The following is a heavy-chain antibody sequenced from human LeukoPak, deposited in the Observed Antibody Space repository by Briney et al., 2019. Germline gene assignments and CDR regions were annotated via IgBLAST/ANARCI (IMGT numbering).Heavy chain of an antibody. D-gene: IGHD3-3*01. V-gene: IGHV3-30*04. CDR1: GFTFSSYA. Sequence: GGSLRLSCAASGFTFSSYAMHWVRQAPGKGLEWVAVISYDGSNKYYADSVKGRFTISRDNAKNSLYLQMNSLRAEDTAVYYCARERSVYDFWSGYYHYYMDVWGKGTTVTVSS. J-gene: IGHJ6*03. CDR3: ARERSVYDFWSGYYHYYMDV. CDR2: ISYDGSNK.